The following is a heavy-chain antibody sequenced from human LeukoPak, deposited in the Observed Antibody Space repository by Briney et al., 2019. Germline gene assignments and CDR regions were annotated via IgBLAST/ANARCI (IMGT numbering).Heavy chain of an antibody. J-gene: IGHJ4*02. CDR3: ARAYPGIEVAANFDY. D-gene: IGHD6-19*01. V-gene: IGHV4-34*01. Sequence: SETLSLTCAVYGGSFSGYYWSWIRQPPGKGLEWIGEINHSGSTNYTPSLKSRVTISVDTSKNQFSLKLTSVTAADTAVYYCARAYPGIEVAANFDYWGQGTLVTVSS. CDR2: INHSGST. CDR1: GGSFSGYY.